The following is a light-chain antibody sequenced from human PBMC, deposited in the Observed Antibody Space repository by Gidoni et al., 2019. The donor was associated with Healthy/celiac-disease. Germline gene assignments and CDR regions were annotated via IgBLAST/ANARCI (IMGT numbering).Light chain of an antibody. J-gene: IGLJ3*02. CDR2: DVS. Sequence: QSALTQPASVSGSPGQSITISCTGTSSDVGCYNYVSWYQQHPGKAPKLMIYDVSNRPSGVSNRFSGSQSGNPASLTISGLQAEDEADYYCSSYTSSSTGVFGGGTKLTVL. CDR3: SSYTSSSTGV. V-gene: IGLV2-14*03. CDR1: SSDVGCYNY.